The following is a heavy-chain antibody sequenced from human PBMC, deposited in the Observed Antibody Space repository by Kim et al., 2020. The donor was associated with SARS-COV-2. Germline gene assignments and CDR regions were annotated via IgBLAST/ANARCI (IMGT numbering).Heavy chain of an antibody. V-gene: IGHV4-39*01. CDR2: IYYSGST. D-gene: IGHD1-1*01. Sequence: SETLSLTCTVSGGSISSSSYYWGWIRQPPGKGLEWIGSIYYSGSTYYNPSLKSRVTISVDTSKNQFSLKLSSVTAADTAVYYCARHWHENWNSDVFDYWGQGTLVTVSS. J-gene: IGHJ4*02. CDR1: GGSISSSSYY. CDR3: ARHWHENWNSDVFDY.